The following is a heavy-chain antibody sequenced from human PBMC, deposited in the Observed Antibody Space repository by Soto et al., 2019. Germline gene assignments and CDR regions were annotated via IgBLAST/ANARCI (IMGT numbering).Heavy chain of an antibody. CDR2: ISPSGSNT. V-gene: IGHV3-23*05. D-gene: IGHD3-16*01. CDR1: GLTFNRHS. J-gene: IGHJ4*02. Sequence: GGSLRLSCTASGLTFNRHSMSWVRQAPGTGLEWASTISPSGSNTHYADSVKGRFTISRDNSRNTLDLQMSSLRAADTALYYCVSWVSAHFDYWGQGTPVTVSS. CDR3: VSWVSAHFDY.